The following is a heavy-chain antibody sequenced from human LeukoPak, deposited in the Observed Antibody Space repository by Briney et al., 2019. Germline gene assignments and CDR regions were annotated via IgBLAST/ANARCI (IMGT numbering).Heavy chain of an antibody. J-gene: IGHJ6*03. D-gene: IGHD6-13*01. V-gene: IGHV3-21*04. CDR1: GFTFSSYN. CDR3: AKDAGAYYYYYMDV. Sequence: GGSLRLSCAASGFTFSSYNMNWVRQAPGKGLEWVSSISTTSDYIYYAGSLKGRFTISRDNSKNTLYLQMNSLRAEDTAVYYCAKDAGAYYYYYMDVWGKGTTVTISS. CDR2: ISTTSDYI.